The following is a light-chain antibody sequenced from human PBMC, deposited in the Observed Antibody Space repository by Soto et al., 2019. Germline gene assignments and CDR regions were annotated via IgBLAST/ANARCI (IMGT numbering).Light chain of an antibody. CDR1: SSDVGGYNF. CDR2: EVN. CDR3: SSYAGSHNLV. J-gene: IGLJ3*02. Sequence: QSALTQPPSASGSPGQSVTISCTGTSSDVGGYNFVSWYQHHAGKGPRLMIYEVNKRPSGVPDRFSGSKSGNTASLTVSGLQAEDESYYYCSSYAGSHNLVFGGGTQLTVL. V-gene: IGLV2-8*01.